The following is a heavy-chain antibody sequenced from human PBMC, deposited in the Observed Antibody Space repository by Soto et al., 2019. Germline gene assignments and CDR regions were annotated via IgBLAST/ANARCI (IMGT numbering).Heavy chain of an antibody. CDR2: IWYDGSNK. CDR1: GFTFSSYG. V-gene: IGHV3-33*01. Sequence: QVRLVESGGGVVQPGRSLRLSCAASGFTFSSYGMHWVRQAPGKGLEWVAVIWYDGSNKYYADSVKGRFTISRDNSKNTLYLQMNSLRAEDTAVYYCARGGVEMATIDYYYGMDVWGQGTTVTVSS. J-gene: IGHJ6*02. CDR3: ARGGVEMATIDYYYGMDV. D-gene: IGHD5-12*01.